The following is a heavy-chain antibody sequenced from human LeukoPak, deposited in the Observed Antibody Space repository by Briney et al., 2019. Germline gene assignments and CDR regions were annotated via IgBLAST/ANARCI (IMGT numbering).Heavy chain of an antibody. J-gene: IGHJ5*02. CDR1: GGSISSSSYY. CDR3: ARVSTMVRGVIGIDP. CDR2: IYYSGST. V-gene: IGHV4-39*07. D-gene: IGHD3-10*01. Sequence: SETLSLTCTVSGGSISSSSYYWGWIRQPPGKGLEWIGSIYYSGSTYYNPSLKSRVTISVDTSKNQFSLKLSSVTAADTAVYYCARVSTMVRGVIGIDPWGQGTLVTVSS.